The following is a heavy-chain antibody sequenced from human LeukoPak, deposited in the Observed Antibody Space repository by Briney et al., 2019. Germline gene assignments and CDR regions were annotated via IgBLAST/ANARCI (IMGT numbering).Heavy chain of an antibody. V-gene: IGHV3-30*02. CDR2: MHYDRRNK. D-gene: IGHD3-10*01. CDR1: GFIFSDYD. J-gene: IGHJ4*02. Sequence: GGSLRLSCAASGFIFSDYDMHWVRQAPGKGLEWVAFMHYDRRNKYYADSVKGRFTISRDNSKNTLYLEMNNLRAEDTAVYYCARDYYYYDSGSYYSNIANWGQGTLVTVSS. CDR3: ARDYYYYDSGSYYSNIAN.